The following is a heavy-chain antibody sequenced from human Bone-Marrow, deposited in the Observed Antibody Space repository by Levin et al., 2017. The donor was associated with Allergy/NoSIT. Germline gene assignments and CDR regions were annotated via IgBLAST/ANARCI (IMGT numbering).Heavy chain of an antibody. Sequence: SVKVSCKASGGTFSSYTISWVRQAPGQGLEWMGRIIPILGIANYAQKFQGRVTITADKSTSTAYMELSSLRSEDTAVYYCARKRDIVVVPAVIGEGLVDDAFDIWGQGTMVTVSS. D-gene: IGHD2-2*01. CDR1: GGTFSSYT. V-gene: IGHV1-69*02. CDR2: IIPILGIA. CDR3: ARKRDIVVVPAVIGEGLVDDAFDI. J-gene: IGHJ3*02.